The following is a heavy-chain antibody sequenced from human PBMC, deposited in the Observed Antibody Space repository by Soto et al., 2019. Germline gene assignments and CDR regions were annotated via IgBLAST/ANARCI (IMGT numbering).Heavy chain of an antibody. CDR3: ARDLAYGDYVDY. CDR1: GFTFSSYA. J-gene: IGHJ4*02. V-gene: IGHV3-30-3*01. D-gene: IGHD4-17*01. CDR2: ISYDGSNK. Sequence: QVQLVESGGGVVQPGRSLRLSCAASGFTFSSYAMHWVRQAPGKGLEWVAVISYDGSNKYYADSVKGRFTISRDNSKNTRYLQMNSLRAEDTAVYYCARDLAYGDYVDYWGQGTLVTVSS.